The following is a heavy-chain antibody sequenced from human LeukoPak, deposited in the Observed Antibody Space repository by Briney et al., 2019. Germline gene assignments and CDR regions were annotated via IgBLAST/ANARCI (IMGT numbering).Heavy chain of an antibody. V-gene: IGHV1-18*01. D-gene: IGHD2-15*01. CDR1: GYTFTSYG. CDR3: ARVYCSGGSCYPDFDY. CDR2: ISAYNGNT. Sequence: ASVKVSCKASGYTFTSYGISWVRQAPGRGLEWMGWISAYNGNTNYAQKLQGRVTMTTDTSTSTAYMELRSLRSDDTAVYYCARVYCSGGSCYPDFDYWGQGTLVTVSS. J-gene: IGHJ4*02.